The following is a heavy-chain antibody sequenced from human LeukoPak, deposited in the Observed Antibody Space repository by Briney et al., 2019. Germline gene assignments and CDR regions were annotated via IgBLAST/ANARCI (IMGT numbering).Heavy chain of an antibody. J-gene: IGHJ4*02. CDR1: GYGFTSHG. D-gene: IGHD3-10*01. CDR3: ARDGAGSEYYFDY. V-gene: IGHV1-18*01. CDR2: ISAYNGNT. Sequence: ASVKVSCKASGYGFTSHGISWVRQAPGQGLEWMGWISAYNGNTNYALKFQGRVTMTTETSTSTAYMELRSLRSDDTAVYYCARDGAGSEYYFDYWGQGTLVTVSS.